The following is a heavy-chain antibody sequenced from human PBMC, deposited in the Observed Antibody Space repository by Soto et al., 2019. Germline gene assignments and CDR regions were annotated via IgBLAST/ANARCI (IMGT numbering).Heavy chain of an antibody. D-gene: IGHD5-12*01. CDR3: ARHSLLPTLRPAEMATIEASDY. CDR1: GYSFTSYW. J-gene: IGHJ4*02. V-gene: IGHV5-51*01. CDR2: IYPGDSDT. Sequence: PGESLKISCKGSGYSFTSYWISWVRQMPGKGLEWMGIIYPGDSDTRYSPSFQGQVTISADKSISTAYLQWSSLKASDTAMYYCARHSLLPTLRPAEMATIEASDYWGQGTLVTSPQ.